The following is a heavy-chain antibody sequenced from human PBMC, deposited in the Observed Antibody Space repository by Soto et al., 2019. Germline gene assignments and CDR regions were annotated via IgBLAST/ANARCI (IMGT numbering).Heavy chain of an antibody. CDR2: IFHSGST. Sequence: PSETLSLTCTVSGGSISSRGYYWWTWVRQSPGKGLEWIGEIFHSGSTNYNPSLKSRVTISVDKSNNQFSLRLSSVTAADTAVYYCARLYNGFDTWGQGILVTVSS. J-gene: IGHJ5*02. D-gene: IGHD2-8*01. V-gene: IGHV4-4*02. CDR3: ARLYNGFDT. CDR1: GGSISSRGYYW.